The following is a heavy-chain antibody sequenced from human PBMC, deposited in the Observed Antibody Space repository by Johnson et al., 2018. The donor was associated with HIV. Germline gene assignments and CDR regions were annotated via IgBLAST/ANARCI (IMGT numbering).Heavy chain of an antibody. D-gene: IGHD5-12*01. CDR1: GFTFSSYA. J-gene: IGHJ3*02. CDR3: ASEVYRDALDI. CDR2: ISYDGSDK. V-gene: IGHV3-30*14. Sequence: QVQLVESGGGVVQPGRSLRLSCAASGFTFSSYAMHWVRQAPGKGLEWVAVISYDGSDKYYADSVKGRFTISRDSSKNTLYLQMGSLRAEDMAVYYCASEVYRDALDIWGQGTMVTVSS.